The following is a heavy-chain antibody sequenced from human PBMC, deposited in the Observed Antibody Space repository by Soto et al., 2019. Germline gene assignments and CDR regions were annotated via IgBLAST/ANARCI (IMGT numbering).Heavy chain of an antibody. Sequence: VKLVQSGGGLVQPGGSLRLSCAASGFSVGGNPVTWVRQAPGKGLEWVAVMHTGGSTFYADSVEGRFTISRDNSKNTVFLQMNRLSVGDTAIYFCARGVNEDSWGQGTRVTVSS. D-gene: IGHD1-1*01. CDR1: GFSVGGNP. CDR2: MHTGGST. V-gene: IGHV3-53*01. J-gene: IGHJ5*01. CDR3: ARGVNEDS.